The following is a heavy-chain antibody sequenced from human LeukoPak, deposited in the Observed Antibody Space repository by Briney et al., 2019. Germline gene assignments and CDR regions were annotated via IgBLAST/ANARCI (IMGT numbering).Heavy chain of an antibody. V-gene: IGHV4-34*01. CDR2: INHSGST. D-gene: IGHD3-10*01. Sequence: SETLSLTCAVYGGSFSGYYWSWIRQPPGKGLEWIGEINHSGSTNYNPSLKSRVTISVDTSKNQFSLKLSSVTAADTAVYYCARHRYYYRSGSYYGAPYYMDVWGKGTAVTISS. CDR1: GGSFSGYY. J-gene: IGHJ6*03. CDR3: ARHRYYYRSGSYYGAPYYMDV.